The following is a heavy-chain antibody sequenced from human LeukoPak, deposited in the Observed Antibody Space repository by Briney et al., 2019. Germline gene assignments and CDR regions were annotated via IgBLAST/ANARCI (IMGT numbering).Heavy chain of an antibody. Sequence: GGSLRLSCAASGFTFSSYSMNWVRQAPGKGLEWVSSISSSSSYIYYADSVKGRFTISRDNAKNSLYLQMNSLRAEDTAVYYCARAQLVVADTLDYWGQGTLVTVSS. CDR1: GFTFSSYS. CDR2: ISSSSSYI. CDR3: ARAQLVVADTLDY. V-gene: IGHV3-21*01. J-gene: IGHJ4*02. D-gene: IGHD6-19*01.